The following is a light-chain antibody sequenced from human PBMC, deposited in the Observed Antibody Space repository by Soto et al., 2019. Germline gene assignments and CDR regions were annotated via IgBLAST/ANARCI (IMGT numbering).Light chain of an antibody. Sequence: QSALTQPASVSGSPGQSITISCIGTSSDIGAYDHVSWYQQHPGKAPKVMISEVSDRPSGVSDRFFGSKSGNTASLTISGLQAEDEADYYCSAYRSSSTWVFGGGTKLTVL. CDR3: SAYRSSSTWV. CDR2: EVS. CDR1: SSDIGAYDH. J-gene: IGLJ3*02. V-gene: IGLV2-14*01.